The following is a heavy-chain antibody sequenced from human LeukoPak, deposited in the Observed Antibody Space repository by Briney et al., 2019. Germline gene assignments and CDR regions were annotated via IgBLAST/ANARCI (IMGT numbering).Heavy chain of an antibody. CDR3: ARTTAATQFDY. J-gene: IGHJ4*02. CDR1: GGSISSSSSY. D-gene: IGHD4-23*01. V-gene: IGHV4-39*01. Sequence: PSETLSLTCTVSGGSISSSSSYWGWIRQPPGKGLERIGTIYYSGSTYYNASLKRRVTTSADTSKNKCSLKLSSVTDADTAVYYCARTTAATQFDYWGQGTLVTVSS. CDR2: IYYSGST.